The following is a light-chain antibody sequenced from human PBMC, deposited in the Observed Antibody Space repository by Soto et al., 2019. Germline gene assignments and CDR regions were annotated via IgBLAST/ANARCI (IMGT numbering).Light chain of an antibody. J-gene: IGKJ2*01. CDR3: QQYHNIPYT. CDR2: WAS. V-gene: IGKV4-1*01. CDR1: QSVLSSSNDQNY. Sequence: DIVMTQSPDSLAVSLGERATINCKSSQSVLSSSNDQNYLAWYQQKRGQPPRLLISWASTRESGVPDRFSGSGSGTDFTLAISSLQAEDVAVYYCQQYHNIPYTFGHGTKLEIK.